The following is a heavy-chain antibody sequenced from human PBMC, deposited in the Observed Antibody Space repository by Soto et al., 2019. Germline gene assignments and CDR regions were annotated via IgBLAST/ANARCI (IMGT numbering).Heavy chain of an antibody. CDR3: ARPYSYCSGGSCYPQVSYYFDY. CDR2: IWYDGSNK. Sequence: GGSLRLSCAASGFTFSSYGMHWVRQAPGKGLEWVAVIWYDGSNKYYADSVKGRFTISRDNSKNTLYLQMNSLRAEDTAVYYCARPYSYCSGGSCYPQVSYYFDYWGQGTLVTVSS. CDR1: GFTFSSYG. V-gene: IGHV3-33*01. D-gene: IGHD2-15*01. J-gene: IGHJ4*02.